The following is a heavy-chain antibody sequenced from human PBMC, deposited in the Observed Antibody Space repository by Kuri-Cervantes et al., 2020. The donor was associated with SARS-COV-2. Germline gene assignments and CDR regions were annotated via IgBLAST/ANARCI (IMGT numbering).Heavy chain of an antibody. CDR1: GGSISSYY. Sequence: SETLSLTCTVSGGSISSYYWSWIRQPPGKGLEWIGYIYYSGSTNYNPSLKSRVTISVDTSKNQFSLKLSSVTAADTAVYYCARYPTGSSGWYSSDAFDIWGQGTMVTVSS. D-gene: IGHD6-19*01. V-gene: IGHV4-59*01. CDR2: IYYSGST. J-gene: IGHJ3*02. CDR3: ARYPTGSSGWYSSDAFDI.